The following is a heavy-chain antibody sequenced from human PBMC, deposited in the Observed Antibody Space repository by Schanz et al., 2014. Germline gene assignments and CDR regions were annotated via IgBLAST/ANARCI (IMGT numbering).Heavy chain of an antibody. Sequence: VQLVESGGGVVQPGKSLRLSCAASGFTFSSYSMHWVRQAPGKGLEWISYIGSSSSRIDHADSVKGRVTISRDNFKGALYLQMSGLRAEDTAVYYCARKVVATIGGYYDNWGQGTLVIVSS. D-gene: IGHD5-12*01. CDR1: GFTFSSYS. CDR2: IGSSSSRI. V-gene: IGHV3-48*01. J-gene: IGHJ4*02. CDR3: ARKVVATIGGYYDN.